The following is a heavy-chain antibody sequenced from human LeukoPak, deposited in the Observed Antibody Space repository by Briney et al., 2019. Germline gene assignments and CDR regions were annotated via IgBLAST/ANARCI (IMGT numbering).Heavy chain of an antibody. V-gene: IGHV3-23*01. CDR1: GFTFSDYA. CDR2: MSGGGGSK. CDR3: AKDRIVGATYYFDY. D-gene: IGHD1-26*01. Sequence: GGSLRLSCAASGFTFSDYAMTWVRQAPGKWLEWVSGMSGGGGSKYYADSVKGRFTISRDNSKNTLSLQLNSLRVDDTAVYYCAKDRIVGATYYFDYWGQGTLVTVSS. J-gene: IGHJ4*02.